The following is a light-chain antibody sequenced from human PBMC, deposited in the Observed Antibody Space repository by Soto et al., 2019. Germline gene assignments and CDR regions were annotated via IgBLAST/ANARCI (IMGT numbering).Light chain of an antibody. CDR3: QQYDNFPL. J-gene: IGKJ4*01. V-gene: IGKV1-33*01. Sequence: DIQMTQSPSSLSASVGDRVTITCQASQDISNYLNWYQQKPGKAPKLLIYDASNLETGVPSRFSGSESGTDFTFTISSLQPEDIATYYCQQYDNFPLFGGGTKVEIK. CDR1: QDISNY. CDR2: DAS.